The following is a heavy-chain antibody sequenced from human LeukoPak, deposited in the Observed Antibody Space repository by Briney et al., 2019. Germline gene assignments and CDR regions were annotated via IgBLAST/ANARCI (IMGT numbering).Heavy chain of an antibody. Sequence: GGSLRLSCAASGFIFSNAWMNWVRQAPGKGLEWVGRTKSKTEGGTTDYAAPVRGRFTISRDDSQNTVDLQISSLTAEDTAMYFCTTTYIVASTRKFADYWGQGTLVVVSS. J-gene: IGHJ4*02. V-gene: IGHV3-15*01. CDR1: GFIFSNAW. D-gene: IGHD5-12*01. CDR3: TTTYIVASTRKFADY. CDR2: TKSKTEGGTT.